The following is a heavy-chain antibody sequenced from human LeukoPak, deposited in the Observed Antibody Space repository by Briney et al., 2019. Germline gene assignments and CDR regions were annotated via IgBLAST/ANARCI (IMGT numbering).Heavy chain of an antibody. CDR2: IYHSGRT. J-gene: IGHJ4*02. CDR1: GYSISSGYY. V-gene: IGHV4-38-2*02. D-gene: IGHD4-23*01. CDR3: ARVGTDYGGNSYFDY. Sequence: SETLSLTCTVSGYSISSGYYWGWTRKPPGKGLEWTGSIYHSGRTYYNPSLKSRVTISVDTSKNQFSLKLSSVTAADTAVYYCARVGTDYGGNSYFDYWGQGTLSPSPQ.